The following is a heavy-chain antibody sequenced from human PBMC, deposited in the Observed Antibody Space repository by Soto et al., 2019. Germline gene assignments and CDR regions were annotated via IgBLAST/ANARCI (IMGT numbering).Heavy chain of an antibody. CDR3: ARGLGTLILEWSFDY. Sequence: ASVKVSCKASGYTFTSYGINWVRQATGQGLEWMGWMNPNSGNTDYAQKFQGRVTMTRNTSISTAYMELSSLRSEDTAVYYCARGLGTLILEWSFDYWGQGTLVTVSS. V-gene: IGHV1-8*01. CDR2: MNPNSGNT. D-gene: IGHD3-3*01. J-gene: IGHJ4*02. CDR1: GYTFTSYG.